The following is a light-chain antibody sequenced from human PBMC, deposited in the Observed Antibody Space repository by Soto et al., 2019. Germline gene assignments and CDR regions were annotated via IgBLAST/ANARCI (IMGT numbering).Light chain of an antibody. CDR2: DAS. CDR3: QQFNSYPLT. Sequence: AIQLTQSPSSLSASVGDRVTITCRASQGISSALAWYQQKPGKDPKLLIYDASSLESGVPSRFSGSGSGTDFTLTISSLQPEDFANYYCQQFNSYPLTFGPGTTVDIK. CDR1: QGISSA. J-gene: IGKJ3*01. V-gene: IGKV1-13*02.